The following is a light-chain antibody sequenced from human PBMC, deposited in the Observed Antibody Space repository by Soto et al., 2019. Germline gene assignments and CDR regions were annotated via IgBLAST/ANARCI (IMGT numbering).Light chain of an antibody. V-gene: IGLV2-8*01. CDR2: EVS. Sequence: QSALTQPPSASGSPGQSVTISCTGTSSDVGGYHYVSWYQQHPGKAPKLMIYEVSKRPSGVPDRFSGSKSGNTASLTVSGLKAEDEADYYCSSYAGSNNLVFGGGTKVTVL. CDR1: SSDVGGYHY. CDR3: SSYAGSNNLV. J-gene: IGLJ2*01.